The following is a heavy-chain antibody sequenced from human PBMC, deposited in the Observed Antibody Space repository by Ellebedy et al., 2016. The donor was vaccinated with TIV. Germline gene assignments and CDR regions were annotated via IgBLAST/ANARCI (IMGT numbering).Heavy chain of an antibody. D-gene: IGHD6-19*01. Sequence: GESLKISCAASGFTFSSYAMHWVRQAPGKGLEWVAVISYDGSNKYYADSVKGRFTISRDNSKNTLYLQMNSLRAEDTAVYYCARESLSIAVAGNGGDFQHWGQGTLVTVSS. CDR3: ARESLSIAVAGNGGDFQH. V-gene: IGHV3-30-3*01. CDR1: GFTFSSYA. J-gene: IGHJ1*01. CDR2: ISYDGSNK.